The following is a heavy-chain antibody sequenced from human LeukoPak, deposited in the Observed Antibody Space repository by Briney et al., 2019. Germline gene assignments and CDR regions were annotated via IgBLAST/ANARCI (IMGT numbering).Heavy chain of an antibody. D-gene: IGHD2-15*01. Sequence: ASVKVSCKASGYTFTGYHMLWVRQAPGQGLEWMGWINPNSGATNKAQKFQGRVTMTRDTSISTAYMELSRLRSDDAAVYYCARLLCSGGSCYSDYWGQGTLVTVSS. CDR3: ARLLCSGGSCYSDY. V-gene: IGHV1-2*02. J-gene: IGHJ4*02. CDR1: GYTFTGYH. CDR2: INPNSGAT.